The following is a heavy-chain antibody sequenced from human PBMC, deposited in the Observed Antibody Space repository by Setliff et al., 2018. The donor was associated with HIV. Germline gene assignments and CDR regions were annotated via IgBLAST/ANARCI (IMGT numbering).Heavy chain of an antibody. D-gene: IGHD3-3*01. Sequence: SVKVSCKTSGGTLSSYSMNWVRQAPGKGLEWMGGIIPILGSTNNAQKFQDRVTIVADKSTNTAYMEMSSLKSEDTAVYYCAVGHYDFWSGYPYWGQGTLVTVSS. CDR2: IIPILGST. CDR1: GGTLSSYS. V-gene: IGHV1-69*10. J-gene: IGHJ4*02. CDR3: AVGHYDFWSGYPY.